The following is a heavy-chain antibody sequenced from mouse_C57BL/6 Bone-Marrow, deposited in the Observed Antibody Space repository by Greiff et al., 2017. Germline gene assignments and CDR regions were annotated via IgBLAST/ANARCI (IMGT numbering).Heavy chain of an antibody. CDR1: GYTFTSYW. J-gene: IGHJ4*01. V-gene: IGHV1-5*01. Sequence: VQLQQSGTVLARPGASVKMSCKTSGYTFTSYWMHWVKQRPGQGLEWIGAIYPGNSDTSYNQKFKGKAKLTAVTSASTAYMELSSLTNEDSADYYCTKPKLGRGMDYWGQGTSVTVSS. CDR3: TKPKLGRGMDY. D-gene: IGHD4-1*01. CDR2: IYPGNSDT.